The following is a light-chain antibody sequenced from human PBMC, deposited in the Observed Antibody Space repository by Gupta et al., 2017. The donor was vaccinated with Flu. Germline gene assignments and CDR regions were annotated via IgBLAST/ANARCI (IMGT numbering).Light chain of an antibody. J-gene: IGKJ3*01. V-gene: IGKV1-33*01. CDR3: QQYDSLPFT. CDR2: DAS. CDR1: QDISNY. Sequence: DRQMTQSRSSLSASVGDRVTITCQASQDISNYLNWYQQKPGKAPKLLIYDASNLETGVPSRFSGSGSGTDFTLTISSLQPEDIATYYCQQYDSLPFTFGPGTKVDIK.